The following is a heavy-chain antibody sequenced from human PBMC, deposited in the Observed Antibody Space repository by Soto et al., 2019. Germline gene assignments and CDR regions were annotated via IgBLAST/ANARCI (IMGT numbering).Heavy chain of an antibody. V-gene: IGHV4-30-2*01. CDR2: ISHSGST. CDR1: GASTSSGGYS. J-gene: IGHJ4*02. CDR3: ARGGLLPDY. Sequence: QLQLQESGSGLVKPSQTLSLTCAVSGASTSSGGYSWSWLRQPPGKGLEWIGYISHSGSTYYNPSLKSRVTISVDRSKNQFSLKLSSATAADTAVYYCARGGLLPDYWGQGTLVTVSS. D-gene: IGHD6-19*01.